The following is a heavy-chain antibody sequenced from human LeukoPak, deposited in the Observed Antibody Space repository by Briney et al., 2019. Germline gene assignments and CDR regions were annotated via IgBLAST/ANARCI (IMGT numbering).Heavy chain of an antibody. CDR3: ARSGYDDFFYYAMDV. J-gene: IGHJ6*02. CDR2: INHSGST. D-gene: IGHD5-12*01. CDR1: GGSFSGYY. V-gene: IGHV4-34*01. Sequence: SETLSLTCAVYGGSFSGYYWSWIRQPPGKGLEWIGEINHSGSTNYNPSLKSRVTISVDTSKNQFSLKLSSVTAADTAVYYCARSGYDDFFYYAMDVWGQGTTVTVSS.